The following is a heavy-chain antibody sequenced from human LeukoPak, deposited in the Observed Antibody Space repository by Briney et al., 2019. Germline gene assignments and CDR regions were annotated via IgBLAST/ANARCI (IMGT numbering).Heavy chain of an antibody. J-gene: IGHJ5*02. CDR3: VREARAGNWFDP. V-gene: IGHV1-2*02. CDR1: GYTFTSYY. Sequence: ASVKVSCKASGYTFTSYYIDWVRQAPGQGLEWMGWINPDSGGTNYAQQFQGRVTMTRDTSISTVYMDLSRLRSDDTAMYYCVREARAGNWFDPWGQGTLVIVSS. CDR2: INPDSGGT.